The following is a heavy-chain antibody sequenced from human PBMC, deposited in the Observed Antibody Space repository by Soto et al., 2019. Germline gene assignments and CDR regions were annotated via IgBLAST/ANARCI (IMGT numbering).Heavy chain of an antibody. CDR1: GFTFSGSA. Sequence: EVQLVESEGGLVQPGGSLKLSCAASGFTFSGSAMHWVSQASGKGLEWVGRIRSKANNYATAYAASVKGRFTISRDDSKNTAYLQMNSLKTEDTALYYCTRHALQYCGGDCYLLPYFDLWGRGTLVTVSS. J-gene: IGHJ2*01. CDR2: IRSKANNYAT. CDR3: TRHALQYCGGDCYLLPYFDL. D-gene: IGHD2-21*02. V-gene: IGHV3-73*02.